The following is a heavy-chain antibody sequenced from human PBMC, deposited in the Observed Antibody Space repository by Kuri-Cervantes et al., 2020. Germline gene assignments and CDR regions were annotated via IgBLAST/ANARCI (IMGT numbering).Heavy chain of an antibody. V-gene: IGHV3-23*01. CDR2: ISGSGGST. Sequence: LSLTCAASGFTFSSYAMSWVRQAPGKGLEWVSAISGSGGSTYYADSVKGRFTISRDNAKNSLYLQMKGLRVEDTAFYYCVRDDRYYYDSTGYYPLGFWGQGTLVTVSS. D-gene: IGHD3-22*01. CDR1: GFTFSSYA. J-gene: IGHJ4*02. CDR3: VRDDRYYYDSTGYYPLGF.